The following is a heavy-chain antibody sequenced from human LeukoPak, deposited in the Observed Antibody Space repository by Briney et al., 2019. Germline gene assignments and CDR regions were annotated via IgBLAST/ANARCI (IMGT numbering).Heavy chain of an antibody. CDR2: IYYSGGT. Sequence: SETLSLTCTVSGGSISSNSYYWGWIRQPPGKGLEWIGSIYYSGGTYYNPSLKSRVTISVDTSKNQFSLKMSSVTAADTAVYYCARGPIAVAGFDAFDIWGQGTMVTVSS. CDR3: ARGPIAVAGFDAFDI. D-gene: IGHD6-19*01. CDR1: GGSISSNSYY. J-gene: IGHJ3*02. V-gene: IGHV4-39*01.